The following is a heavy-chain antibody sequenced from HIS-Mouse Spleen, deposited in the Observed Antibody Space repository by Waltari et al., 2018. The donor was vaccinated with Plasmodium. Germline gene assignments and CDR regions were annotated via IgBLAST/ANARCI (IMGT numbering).Heavy chain of an antibody. CDR1: GGSFRGYY. CDR2: INHRGST. CDR3: ARGEEGIVVVPAAFDY. V-gene: IGHV4-34*01. J-gene: IGHJ4*02. Sequence: QVQLQQWGAGLLKPSETLSLTCAVYGGSFRGYYWSWIRQPPGKGLEWIGEINHRGSTHYSPSVKSRVTISGDTSKNQCSLKLSSVTAADTAVYYCARGEEGIVVVPAAFDYWGQGTLVTVSS. D-gene: IGHD2-2*01.